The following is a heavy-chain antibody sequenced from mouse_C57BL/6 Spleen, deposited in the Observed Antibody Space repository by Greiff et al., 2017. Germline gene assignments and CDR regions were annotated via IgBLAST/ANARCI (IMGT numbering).Heavy chain of an antibody. CDR2: IDPANGNT. D-gene: IGHD1-1*01. V-gene: IGHV14-3*01. CDR3: ARPKYYGSSYWYFDV. J-gene: IGHJ1*03. Sequence: EVQLQESVAELVRPGASVKLSCTASGFNIKNTYMHWVKQRPEQGLEWIGRIDPANGNTKYAPKFQGKATITADTSSNTAYLQLSSLTSEDTAIYYCARPKYYGSSYWYFDVWGTGTTVTVSS. CDR1: GFNIKNTY.